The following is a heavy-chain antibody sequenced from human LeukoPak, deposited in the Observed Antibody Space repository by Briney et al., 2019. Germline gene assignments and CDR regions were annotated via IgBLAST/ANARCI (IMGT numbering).Heavy chain of an antibody. CDR1: GYTFTSYD. V-gene: IGHV1-8*03. CDR3: ARAAAGTVVFDY. J-gene: IGHJ4*02. D-gene: IGHD6-13*01. Sequence: ASVKVSCKASGYTFTSYDINWVRQATGQGLEWMGWMNPNSGNTGYAQKFQGRVMITADKSTNTAYMQLSSLRSEDTAVYYCARAAAGTVVFDYWGQGTLVTVSS. CDR2: MNPNSGNT.